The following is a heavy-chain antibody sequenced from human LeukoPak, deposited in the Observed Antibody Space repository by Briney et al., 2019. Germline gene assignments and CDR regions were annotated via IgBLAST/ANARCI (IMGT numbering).Heavy chain of an antibody. CDR3: ARGITVVGYYFDS. D-gene: IGHD6-19*01. Sequence: PSQTLSLTCAVSGGSISSGGYSWGWIRQPPGKGLEWIGYIYHSGSTYYNPSLKSRVTISVDRSKNQFSLKLSSVTAADTAVYYCARGITVVGYYFDSWGQGTLVTVSS. CDR2: IYHSGST. CDR1: GGSISSGGYS. J-gene: IGHJ4*02. V-gene: IGHV4-30-2*01.